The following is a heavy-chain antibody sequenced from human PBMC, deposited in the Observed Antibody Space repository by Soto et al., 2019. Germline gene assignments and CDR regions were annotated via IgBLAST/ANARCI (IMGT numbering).Heavy chain of an antibody. V-gene: IGHV3-21*01. D-gene: IGHD6-6*01. CDR3: ARDGTHIAARPPLDY. Sequence: GGSLRLSCAASGFTFSSYSMNWVRQAPGKGLEWVSSISSSSSYIYYADSVKGRFTISRDNTKNSLYLQMNSLRAEDTAVYYCARDGTHIAARPPLDYWGQGTLVTVSS. CDR2: ISSSSSYI. CDR1: GFTFSSYS. J-gene: IGHJ4*02.